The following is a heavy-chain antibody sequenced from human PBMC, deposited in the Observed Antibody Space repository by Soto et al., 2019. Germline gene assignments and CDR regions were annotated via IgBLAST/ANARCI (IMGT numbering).Heavy chain of an antibody. J-gene: IGHJ4*02. D-gene: IGHD5-12*01. Sequence: EVQLVESGGGLVQPGGSLRLSCAASGFTFTSYWMHWVRQAPGKGLVWVSRINSDGSGTSYADSVKGRFTISRDNAKNTLYLQMNSLRAEDTAVYFCAKGYSGYDYAYWGRGSLVTVSS. CDR3: AKGYSGYDYAY. CDR1: GFTFTSYW. V-gene: IGHV3-74*01. CDR2: INSDGSGT.